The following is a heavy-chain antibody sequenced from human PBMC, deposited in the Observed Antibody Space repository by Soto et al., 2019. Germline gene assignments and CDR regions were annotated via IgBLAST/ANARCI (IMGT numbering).Heavy chain of an antibody. V-gene: IGHV1-46*03. J-gene: IGHJ6*03. CDR3: AKGGERDHYYYYYLDL. CDR1: GYNFINYY. CDR2: INPSVSST. D-gene: IGHD3-16*01. Sequence: ASVKVSCKASGYNFINYYIHWVRQAPGQGLEWMGVINPSVSSTTYAQNFQGRVTVTRDTSSSTVYMELSSLGSEDTAVYYCAKGGERDHYYYYYLDLSRHGTLVTVSS.